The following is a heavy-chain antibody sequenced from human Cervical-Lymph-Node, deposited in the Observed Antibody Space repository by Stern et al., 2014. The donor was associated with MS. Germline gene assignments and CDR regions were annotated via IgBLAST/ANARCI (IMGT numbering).Heavy chain of an antibody. CDR3: ARGELKEGLVRGMDV. CDR1: GGTFSSYA. Sequence: MQLVEPGAEVKKPGSSGKVSCKASGGTFSSYAISWVRQAPGQGLEWMGGIIPIFGTANYAQKFQGRVMITADESTSTAYMELSSLRSEDTAVYYCARGELKEGLVRGMDVWGQGTTVTVSS. D-gene: IGHD1-26*01. J-gene: IGHJ6*02. CDR2: IIPIFGTA. V-gene: IGHV1-69*01.